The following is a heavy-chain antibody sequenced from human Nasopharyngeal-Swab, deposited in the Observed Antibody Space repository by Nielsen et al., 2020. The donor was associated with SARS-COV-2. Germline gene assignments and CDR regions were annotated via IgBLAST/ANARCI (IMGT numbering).Heavy chain of an antibody. J-gene: IGHJ6*02. CDR2: IDSSSSTI. CDR3: ARFLDKVDYTYGMDV. D-gene: IGHD4-11*01. Sequence: VRQAPGKGLEWVSYIDSSSSTIYYADSVKGRFTISRDNSRNSLYLQMNSLRVEDTAVYYCARFLDKVDYTYGMDVWGQGTTVTVSS. V-gene: IGHV3-48*04.